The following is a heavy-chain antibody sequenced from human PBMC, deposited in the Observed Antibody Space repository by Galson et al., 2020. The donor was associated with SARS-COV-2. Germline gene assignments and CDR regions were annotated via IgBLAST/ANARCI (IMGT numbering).Heavy chain of an antibody. CDR1: GFTFSSYW. D-gene: IGHD1-26*01. J-gene: IGHJ3*02. CDR3: SRSMSGDSWSYYLDAFYI. CDR2: IKQDGSEK. V-gene: IGHV3-7*03. Sequence: GGSLRLSCAASGFTFSSYWMSWVRQAPGKGLEWVANIKQDGSEKYYVDSVRGRFTISRDNAKNSLYLQMNSLRAEDTAVYYCSRSMSGDSWSYYLDAFYIWGRGTMVSVSS.